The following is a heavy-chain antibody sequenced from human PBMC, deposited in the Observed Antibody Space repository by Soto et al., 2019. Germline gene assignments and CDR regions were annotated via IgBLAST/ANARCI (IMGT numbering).Heavy chain of an antibody. CDR1: GGTFSSYA. J-gene: IGHJ4*02. CDR2: IIPIFGTA. CDR3: APSRTVAGMAFVGN. Sequence: SVKVSCKASGGTFSSYAISWVRQAPGQGLEWMGGIIPIFGTANYAQKFQGRVTITADESTSTAYMELSSLRSEDTAVYYCAPSRTVAGMAFVGNWGQGTLVTVSS. V-gene: IGHV1-69*13. D-gene: IGHD6-19*01.